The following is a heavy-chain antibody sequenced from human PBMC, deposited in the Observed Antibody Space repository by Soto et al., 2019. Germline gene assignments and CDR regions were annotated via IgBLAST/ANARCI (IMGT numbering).Heavy chain of an antibody. V-gene: IGHV3-21*01. Sequence: EVHLVESGGGLVKPGGSLRLSCAVSGFTFSSCTMNWVRQAPGKGLEWVSSISPSTSHIYYADSVKGRFTISRDNAKNSLFLQMNSLRAEDTALYYCSGCSGGACHQNYGMDVWGQGTKVTVSS. CDR1: GFTFSSCT. J-gene: IGHJ6*02. CDR2: ISPSTSHI. CDR3: SGCSGGACHQNYGMDV. D-gene: IGHD2-15*01.